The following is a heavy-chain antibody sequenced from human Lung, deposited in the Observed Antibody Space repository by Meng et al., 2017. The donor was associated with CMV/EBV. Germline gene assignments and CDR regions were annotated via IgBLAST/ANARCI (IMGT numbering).Heavy chain of an antibody. J-gene: IGHJ6*02. Sequence: GGSLRLXCAASGFTFSSYSMNWVRQAPGKGLEWVSFISNSGAYIYYADSVKGRFSISRDNAQNSLYLHMNSLRAEDTAVYYCTRDVSPRSSAYFAIYYFYALDVWGQGXAVTVSS. D-gene: IGHD2-21*01. CDR2: ISNSGAYI. V-gene: IGHV3-21*01. CDR1: GFTFSSYS. CDR3: TRDVSPRSSAYFAIYYFYALDV.